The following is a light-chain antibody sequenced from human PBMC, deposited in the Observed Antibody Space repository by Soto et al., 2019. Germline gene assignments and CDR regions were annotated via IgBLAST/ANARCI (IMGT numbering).Light chain of an antibody. J-gene: IGKJ4*01. V-gene: IGKV3-11*01. CDR2: DAS. Sequence: EIVLTQSPATLSLPPGERATLSCRASQSVNTNLAWYQQKVGQATRLLIYDASNRATGIPAKFSRSGAGTDFTLTISSREPEDFAIYYCQQRSNWRPSLTSGGGTKVEIK. CDR3: QQRSNWRPSLT. CDR1: QSVNTN.